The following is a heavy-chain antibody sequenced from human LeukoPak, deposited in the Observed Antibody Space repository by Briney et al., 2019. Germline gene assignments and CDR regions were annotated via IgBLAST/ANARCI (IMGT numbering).Heavy chain of an antibody. J-gene: IGHJ3*02. CDR3: ARVVVTAVGYNAFDI. D-gene: IGHD2-21*02. V-gene: IGHV4-34*01. Sequence: SETLSLTCAVYGGSFSGYYWSWIRQPPGKGLEWIGEINHSGSTNYNPSLKSRVTISVDTSKNQFSLKLSSVTAADTAVYYCARVVVTAVGYNAFDIWGQGTMVTVSS. CDR2: INHSGST. CDR1: GGSFSGYY.